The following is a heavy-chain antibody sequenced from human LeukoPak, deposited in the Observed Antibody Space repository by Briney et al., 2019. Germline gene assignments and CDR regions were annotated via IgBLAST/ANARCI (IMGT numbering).Heavy chain of an antibody. CDR3: ARTRDYPYWYYFDY. Sequence: SETLSLTCAAYGGSFSGYYWSWIRQPPGKGLEWIGEINHSGSTNYNPSLKSRVTISVDTSKNQFSLKLSSVTAADTAVYYCARTRDYPYWYYFDYWGQGTLVTVSS. CDR2: INHSGST. V-gene: IGHV4-34*01. D-gene: IGHD4-17*01. J-gene: IGHJ4*02. CDR1: GGSFSGYY.